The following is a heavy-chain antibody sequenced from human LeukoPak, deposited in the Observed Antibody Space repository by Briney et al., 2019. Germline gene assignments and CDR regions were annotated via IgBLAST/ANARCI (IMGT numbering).Heavy chain of an antibody. J-gene: IGHJ4*02. CDR1: GGSISSYY. D-gene: IGHD5-18*01. V-gene: IGHV4-59*01. Sequence: PSETLSLTCTVSGGSISSYYWSWIRQPLGKGLEWIGYIYYSGSTNYNPSLKSRVTISVDTSKNQFSLKLSSVTAADTAVYYCARGDTAMATPYFDYWGQGTLVTVSS. CDR3: ARGDTAMATPYFDY. CDR2: IYYSGST.